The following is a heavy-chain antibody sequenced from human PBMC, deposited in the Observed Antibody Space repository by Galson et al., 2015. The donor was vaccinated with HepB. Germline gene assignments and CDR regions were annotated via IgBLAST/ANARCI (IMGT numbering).Heavy chain of an antibody. CDR1: GFTFSSYW. V-gene: IGHV3-7*03. CDR2: IKQDGSEK. Sequence: SLRLSCAASGFTFSSYWMNWVRQAPGKGLEWVAAIKQDGSEKYYVDSVKGRFTISRDNAKNTLYLQMNSLRAEDTAVYYCAKDMEWLVPYYHFDYWGQGTLVTVSS. CDR3: AKDMEWLVPYYHFDY. D-gene: IGHD6-19*01. J-gene: IGHJ4*02.